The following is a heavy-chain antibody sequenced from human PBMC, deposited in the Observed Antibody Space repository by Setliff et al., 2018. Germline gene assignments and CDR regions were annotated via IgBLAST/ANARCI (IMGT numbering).Heavy chain of an antibody. J-gene: IGHJ6*03. CDR3: AREASVDFWSGYPYYYYMDV. CDR1: GFTFSSSW. V-gene: IGHV3-7*01. Sequence: GGSLRLSCAASGFTFSSSWMTWVRQTPGKGLEWVALINRDGSQKHYGDSMKGRVTISRDNAKNSLYLELNNLRAEDTAVYYCAREASVDFWSGYPYYYYMDVWGKGTTVTVSS. CDR2: INRDGSQK. D-gene: IGHD3-3*01.